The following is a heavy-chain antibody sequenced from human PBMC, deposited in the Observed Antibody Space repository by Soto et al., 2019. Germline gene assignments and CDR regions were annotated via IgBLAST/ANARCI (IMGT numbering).Heavy chain of an antibody. CDR1: GGSISSSIYY. CDR3: AIHFKWLSDAFDI. CDR2: IYYSGST. Sequence: SETLSLTCTVSGGSISSSIYYWGWIRQPPGKGLEWIGSIYYSGSTYYNPSLKSRVTISVDTSKNQFSLKLSSVTAADTAVYYRAIHFKWLSDAFDIWGQGTMITVSS. V-gene: IGHV4-39*01. D-gene: IGHD6-19*01. J-gene: IGHJ3*02.